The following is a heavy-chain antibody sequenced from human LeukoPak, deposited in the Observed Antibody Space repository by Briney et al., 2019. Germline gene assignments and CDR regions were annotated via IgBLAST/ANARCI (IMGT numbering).Heavy chain of an antibody. CDR1: GGSISGYY. J-gene: IGHJ4*02. CDR2: VYYSGST. CDR3: ARIHRYCSGGACYVLDN. V-gene: IGHV4-59*01. D-gene: IGHD2-15*01. Sequence: SETLSLTCVVSGGSISGYYWGWIRQPPGRGLEWIGYVYYSGSTNYNPSFKSRITISVDTSRNQFSLQLSSVTAADTAVYYCARIHRYCSGGACYVLDNWGQGTLVAVSS.